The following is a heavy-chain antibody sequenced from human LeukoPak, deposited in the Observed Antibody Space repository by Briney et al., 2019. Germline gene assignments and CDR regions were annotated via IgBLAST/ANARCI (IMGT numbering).Heavy chain of an antibody. D-gene: IGHD4-11*01. J-gene: IGHJ4*02. CDR1: GFTFSNYS. Sequence: GGSLRLSCAASGFTFSNYSMNWVRQAPGKGLEWVSYINSDSSIIYYADSVKGRFTISRDNSKNTLYLQMNSLRPEDTAVYYCAKDRPLKGGLQPGDYWGQGTLVTVSS. CDR2: INSDSSII. CDR3: AKDRPLKGGLQPGDY. V-gene: IGHV3-48*01.